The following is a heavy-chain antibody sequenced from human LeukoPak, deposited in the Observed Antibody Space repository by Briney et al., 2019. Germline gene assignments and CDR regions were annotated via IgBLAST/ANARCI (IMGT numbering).Heavy chain of an antibody. Sequence: QSGGSLRLFCAASGFTFDDYAMQWVRQAPGKGLGWVSGISWNSGSIGYADSVKGRFTISRDNAKNSLYLQMNSLRAEDTALYYCAKDTSSGYDWGIDYWGQGTLVTASS. CDR1: GFTFDDYA. D-gene: IGHD5-12*01. CDR2: ISWNSGSI. J-gene: IGHJ4*02. CDR3: AKDTSSGYDWGIDY. V-gene: IGHV3-9*01.